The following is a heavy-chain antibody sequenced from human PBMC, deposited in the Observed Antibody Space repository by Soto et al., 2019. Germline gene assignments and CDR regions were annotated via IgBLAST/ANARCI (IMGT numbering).Heavy chain of an antibody. D-gene: IGHD2-15*01. CDR1: GYTFTGYY. Sequence: ASVKVSCKASGYTFTGYYMHWVRQAPGQGLEWMGWINPNSGGTNYAQKFQGRVTMTRDTSISTAYMELRSLRSDDTAVYYCARDGYCSGGSCYSDGGYYYYGMDVWGQGTTVTVSS. CDR2: INPNSGGT. CDR3: ARDGYCSGGSCYSDGGYYYYGMDV. V-gene: IGHV1-2*02. J-gene: IGHJ6*02.